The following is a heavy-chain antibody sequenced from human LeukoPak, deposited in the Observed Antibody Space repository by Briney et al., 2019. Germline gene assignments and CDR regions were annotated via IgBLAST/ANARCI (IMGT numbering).Heavy chain of an antibody. D-gene: IGHD1-1*01. CDR1: GFTVSSNY. CDR2: IYSGGST. V-gene: IGHV3-53*04. CDR3: ARVERLAYFDY. J-gene: IGHJ4*02. Sequence: GGSLRLSCAASGFTVSSNYMSWVRQAPGKGLEWVSVIYSGGSTYYADSVKGRFTNSRHNSKNTLYLQMNSLRAEDTAVYYCARVERLAYFDYWGQGTLVTVSS.